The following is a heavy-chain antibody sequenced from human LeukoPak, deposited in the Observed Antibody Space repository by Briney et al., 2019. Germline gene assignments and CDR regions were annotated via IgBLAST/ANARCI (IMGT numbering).Heavy chain of an antibody. CDR2: MNPNSGNT. D-gene: IGHD2-15*01. CDR1: GYTFTSYD. Sequence: ASVKVSCKASGYTFTSYDINWVRQATGQGLEWMGWMNPNSGNTGYAQKFQGRVTTTRNTSISTAYMELSSLRSEDTAVYYCARVHCSGGSCYSRLAPAAGYRYYFDYWGQGTLVTVSS. CDR3: ARVHCSGGSCYSRLAPAAGYRYYFDY. V-gene: IGHV1-8*01. J-gene: IGHJ4*02.